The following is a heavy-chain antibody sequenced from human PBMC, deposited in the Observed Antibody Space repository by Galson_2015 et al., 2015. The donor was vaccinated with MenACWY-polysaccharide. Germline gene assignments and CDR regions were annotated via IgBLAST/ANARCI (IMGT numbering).Heavy chain of an antibody. J-gene: IGHJ4*02. CDR2: VSQSGAT. D-gene: IGHD6-19*01. V-gene: IGHV4-34*01. CDR3: ARAPRRDNRFGWFDY. Sequence: ETLSLTCVVCGVSFSGDLCTWVRQPPGKGLKWIGEVSQSGATNHSPSLKSRVTISVDTAKHFFSLNLVSVTAADTAVYYCARAPRRDNRFGWFDYWGEGILVTVSS. CDR1: GVSFSGDL.